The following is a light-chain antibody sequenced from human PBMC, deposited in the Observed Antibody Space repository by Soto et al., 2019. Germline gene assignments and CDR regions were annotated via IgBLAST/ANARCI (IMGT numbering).Light chain of an antibody. V-gene: IGKV3-20*01. CDR3: QQYGNTPPLT. J-gene: IGKJ4*01. CDR1: ESFSNSY. Sequence: ILLTQSPCTRPLSLAQRTTLSCTASESFSNSYLASYQQKPRQTPPLLIYDASSRATGIPDTFSGSGSGTDFTLPISSLEPEDFALYYCQQYGNTPPLTFGGGTKVDIK. CDR2: DAS.